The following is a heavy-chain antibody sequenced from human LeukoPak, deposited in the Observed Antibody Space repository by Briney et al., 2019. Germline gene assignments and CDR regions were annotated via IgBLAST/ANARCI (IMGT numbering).Heavy chain of an antibody. CDR2: INHSGST. Sequence: PSETLSLTCALYGGSFSGHYWSWIRQPPGKGLEWIGEINHSGSTNYNPSLESRVAISIDTSKNQFSLKLTSVTAADTAVYYCARWYYYDSTGYYYRYYYHGKDVWGQGTAVTVSS. CDR1: GGSFSGHY. V-gene: IGHV4-34*01. J-gene: IGHJ6*02. CDR3: ARWYYYDSTGYYYRYYYHGKDV. D-gene: IGHD3-22*01.